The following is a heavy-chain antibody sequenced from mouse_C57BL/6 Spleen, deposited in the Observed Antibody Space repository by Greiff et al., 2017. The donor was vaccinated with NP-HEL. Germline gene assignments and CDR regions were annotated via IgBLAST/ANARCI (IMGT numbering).Heavy chain of an antibody. V-gene: IGHV1-56*01. CDR3: ASSGGLRRGGAMDY. Sequence: QVQLQQSGPELVRPGASVKISCKAPGFTFTSHWMQWVRQRPGQGLEWIGEIFPGSGSTYYNEKFKGKATLTVDTSSSTAYMQLSSLTSEDSAVYFSASSGGLRRGGAMDYWGQGTSVTVSS. J-gene: IGHJ4*01. CDR1: GFTFTSHW. D-gene: IGHD2-4*01. CDR2: IFPGSGST.